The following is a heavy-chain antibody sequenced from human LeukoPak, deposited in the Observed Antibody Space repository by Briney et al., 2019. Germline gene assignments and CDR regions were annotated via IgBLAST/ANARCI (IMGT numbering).Heavy chain of an antibody. D-gene: IGHD4-17*01. CDR2: ISDSGDQT. CDR1: GFTFSKYD. CDR3: AKEITLTTAYFDY. V-gene: IGHV3-23*01. Sequence: GGSLRLSCVASGFTFSKYDMSWVRQAPGKGLEWVSSISDSGDQTYYADSVRARFTISRDNSKNTLYLQVNSLRAEDTALYYCAKEITLTTAYFDYWGQGTLVTVSS. J-gene: IGHJ4*02.